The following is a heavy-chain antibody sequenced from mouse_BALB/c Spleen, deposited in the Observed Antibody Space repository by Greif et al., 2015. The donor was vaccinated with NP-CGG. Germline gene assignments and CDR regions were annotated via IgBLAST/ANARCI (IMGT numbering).Heavy chain of an antibody. D-gene: IGHD1-2*01. Sequence: EVQLQQSGAELVKPGASVKLSCTASGFNIKDTYMHWVKQRPEQGLEWIGRIDPANGNTKYDPKFQGKATITADTSSNTAYLQLSSLTSEDTAVYYCASTATKWYFDVWGAGTTVTVSS. CDR1: GFNIKDTY. J-gene: IGHJ1*01. V-gene: IGHV14-3*02. CDR2: IDPANGNT. CDR3: ASTATKWYFDV.